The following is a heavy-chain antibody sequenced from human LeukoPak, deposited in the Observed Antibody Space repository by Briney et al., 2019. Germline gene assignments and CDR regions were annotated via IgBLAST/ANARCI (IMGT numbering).Heavy chain of an antibody. D-gene: IGHD5-18*01. CDR2: ISSSGSTI. Sequence: GGSLRLSCAASGFTFSSYSMNWVRQAPGKGLEWVSYISSSGSTIYYADSVKGRFTISRDNAKNSLYLQMNSLRAEDTAVYYCARDIAGYSYGHDYWGQGTLVTVSS. V-gene: IGHV3-48*04. J-gene: IGHJ4*02. CDR1: GFTFSSYS. CDR3: ARDIAGYSYGHDY.